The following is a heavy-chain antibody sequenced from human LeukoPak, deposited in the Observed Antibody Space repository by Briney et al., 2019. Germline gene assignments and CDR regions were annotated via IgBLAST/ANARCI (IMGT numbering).Heavy chain of an antibody. D-gene: IGHD3-3*01. V-gene: IGHV1-8*01. CDR3: ARGSGYDFWSGYFFWFDP. CDR2: MNPNSGNT. Sequence: ASVKVPCKASGYTFASYDINWVRQATGQGLEWMGWMNPNSGNTGYAQKFQGRVTMTRNTSISTAYMELSSLRSEDTAVYYCARGSGYDFWSGYFFWFDPWGQGTLVTVSS. J-gene: IGHJ5*02. CDR1: GYTFASYD.